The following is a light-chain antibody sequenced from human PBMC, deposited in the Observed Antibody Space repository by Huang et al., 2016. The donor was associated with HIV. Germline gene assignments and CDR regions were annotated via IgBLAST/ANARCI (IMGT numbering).Light chain of an antibody. CDR2: GAS. Sequence: EVVLTQSPGTLSLSPGERATLSCRASQTTRYLAWYQQKPGQAPRLLIYGASKRATGSPDRFSGSGSGTDFTLDISRLEPEDFAVYYCQHYADSLWTFGQGTKVEIK. V-gene: IGKV3-20*01. J-gene: IGKJ1*01. CDR1: QTTRY. CDR3: QHYADSLWT.